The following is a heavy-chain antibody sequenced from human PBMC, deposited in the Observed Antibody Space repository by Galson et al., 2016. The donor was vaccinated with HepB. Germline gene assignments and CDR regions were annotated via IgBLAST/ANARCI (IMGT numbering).Heavy chain of an antibody. V-gene: IGHV3-7*03. Sequence: SLRLSCAVSGLTFSNYWMSWVRQAPGKGPEWVANIRQDRNEKFYVDSVKGRFTISRDNAKNSLYLQMNSLRAEDTVVYYCAGDNSPKRGDFLLWYYWGQGTLVTVSS. CDR1: GLTFSNYW. CDR2: IRQDRNEK. J-gene: IGHJ4*02. D-gene: IGHD2-21*01. CDR3: AGDNSPKRGDFLLWYY.